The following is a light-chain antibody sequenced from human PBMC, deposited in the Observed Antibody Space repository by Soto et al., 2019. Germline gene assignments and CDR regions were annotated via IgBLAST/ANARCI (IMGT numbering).Light chain of an antibody. Sequence: DIQLTQSPSFLSASVGDRVTITCRASQGISSYLAWYQQKPGKAPKLLINAVSTLQSGVPSRFSGSGSGTEFTLTISSLQPEDFATYYCQQLNSYPFLTFGGGTKVEIK. CDR1: QGISSY. V-gene: IGKV1-9*01. CDR3: QQLNSYPFLT. J-gene: IGKJ4*01. CDR2: AVS.